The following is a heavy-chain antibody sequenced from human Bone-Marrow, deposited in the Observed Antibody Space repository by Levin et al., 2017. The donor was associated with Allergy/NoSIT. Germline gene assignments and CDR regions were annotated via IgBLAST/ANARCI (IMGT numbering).Heavy chain of an antibody. CDR2: ISGSGGST. D-gene: IGHD3-10*01. CDR1: GFTFSSYA. V-gene: IGHV3-23*01. J-gene: IGHJ4*02. Sequence: GGSLRLSCAASGFTFSSYAMSWVRQAPGKGLEWVSAISGSGGSTYYADSVKGRFTISRDNSKNTLYLQMNSLRAEDTAVYYCAKATWIQDRRWFRELSTVNPIDYWGQGTLVTVSS. CDR3: AKATWIQDRRWFRELSTVNPIDY.